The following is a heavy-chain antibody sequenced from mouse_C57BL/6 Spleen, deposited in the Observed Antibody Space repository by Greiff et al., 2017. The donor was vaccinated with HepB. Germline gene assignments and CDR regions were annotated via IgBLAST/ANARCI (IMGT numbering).Heavy chain of an antibody. V-gene: IGHV1-15*01. CDR2: IDPETGGT. CDR1: GYTFTDYE. D-gene: IGHD2-3*01. CDR3: TRSPYDGYYNYAMDY. J-gene: IGHJ4*01. Sequence: QVQLQQSGAELVRPGASVTLSCKASGYTFTDYEMHWVKQTPVHGLEWIGAIDPETGGTAYNQKFKGKAILTADKSSSTAYMELRSLTSEDSAVYYCTRSPYDGYYNYAMDYWGQGTSVTVSS.